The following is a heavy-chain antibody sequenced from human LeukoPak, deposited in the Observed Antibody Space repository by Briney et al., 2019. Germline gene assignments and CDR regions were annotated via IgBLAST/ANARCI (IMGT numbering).Heavy chain of an antibody. CDR2: INTDGSST. D-gene: IGHD3-22*01. J-gene: IGHJ4*02. Sequence: PGGSLRLSCAASGFTFSSYWMHWVRQAPGKGLVWVSLINTDGSSTTYADSVKGRFTISRDNAKNTLYLQMNSLRAEDTAVYYCARDTYDSSGYYHGPFDYWGQGTLVTVSS. V-gene: IGHV3-74*01. CDR3: ARDTYDSSGYYHGPFDY. CDR1: GFTFSSYW.